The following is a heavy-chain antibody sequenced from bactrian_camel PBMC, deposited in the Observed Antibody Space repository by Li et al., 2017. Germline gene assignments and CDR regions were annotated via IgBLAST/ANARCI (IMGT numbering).Heavy chain of an antibody. D-gene: IGHD4*01. V-gene: IGHV3S6*01. CDR1: GLTFRSNW. Sequence: HVQLVESGGGLVQPGGSLKLSCEVSGLTFRSNWMHWVRQAPGKGLEWVSSIYSDGSNTYYADSVKGRFTISRDNAKNTVYLQMNSLNSEETALYYCATDQAAGSRRYYTDYSPFSDFGYWGQGTQVTVS. CDR2: IYSDGSNT. CDR3: ATDQAAGSRRYYTDYSPFSDFGY. J-gene: IGHJ6*01.